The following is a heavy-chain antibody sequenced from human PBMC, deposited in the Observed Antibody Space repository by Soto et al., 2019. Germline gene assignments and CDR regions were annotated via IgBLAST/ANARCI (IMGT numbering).Heavy chain of an antibody. J-gene: IGHJ3*02. D-gene: IGHD3-10*01. Sequence: QVQLVESGGGVVQPGRSLRLSCAASGFTFSSYGMHWVRQAPGKGLEWVAVISYDGSNKYYADSVKGRFTISRDNSKNTLYLQMNSLRAEDTAVYYCANGGSRAAFDIWGQGTMVTVSS. CDR3: ANGGSRAAFDI. CDR1: GFTFSSYG. V-gene: IGHV3-30*18. CDR2: ISYDGSNK.